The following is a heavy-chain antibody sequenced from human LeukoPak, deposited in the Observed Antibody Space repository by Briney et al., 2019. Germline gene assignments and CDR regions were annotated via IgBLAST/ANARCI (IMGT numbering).Heavy chain of an antibody. CDR2: IYYSGST. CDR3: ARIGVGKAFDY. D-gene: IGHD2-15*01. Sequence: SETLSLTCTVSGGSISSYYWSWIRQPPGKGLESIGYIYYSGSTNHNPSLKSRVTISVDTSKNQFSLKLSSVTAADTAVYYCARIGVGKAFDYWGQGTLVTVSS. V-gene: IGHV4-59*01. J-gene: IGHJ4*02. CDR1: GGSISSYY.